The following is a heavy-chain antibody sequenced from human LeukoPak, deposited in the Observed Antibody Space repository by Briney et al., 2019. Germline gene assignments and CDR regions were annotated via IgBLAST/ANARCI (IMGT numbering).Heavy chain of an antibody. CDR2: INPNRGGT. CDR3: ARGDYDFWSGYPTDY. Sequence: ASVKVSCKASGYTFTGYYMHWVRQAPGQGLEWMGWINPNRGGTNYAQKFQGRVTMTRDTSISTAYMELSRLRSDDTAVYYCARGDYDFWSGYPTDYWGQGTLVTVSS. D-gene: IGHD3-3*01. J-gene: IGHJ4*02. CDR1: GYTFTGYY. V-gene: IGHV1-2*02.